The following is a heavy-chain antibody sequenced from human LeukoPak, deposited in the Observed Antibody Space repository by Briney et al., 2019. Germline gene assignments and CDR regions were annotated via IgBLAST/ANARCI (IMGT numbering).Heavy chain of an antibody. CDR3: ARAIYSNAGFDP. CDR1: GGSISSGGYS. V-gene: IGHV4-30-2*01. CDR2: IYHSGST. J-gene: IGHJ5*02. Sequence: SETLSLTCAVSGGSISSGGYSWSWIRQPPGKGLEWIGYIYHSGSTYYNPSLKSRVTILVDRSKNQFSLKLSSVTAADTAVYYCARAIYSNAGFDPWGQGTLVTVSS. D-gene: IGHD4-11*01.